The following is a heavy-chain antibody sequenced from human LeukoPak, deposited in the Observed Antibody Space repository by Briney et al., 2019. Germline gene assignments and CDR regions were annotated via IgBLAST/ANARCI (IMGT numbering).Heavy chain of an antibody. D-gene: IGHD3-22*01. CDR3: ARDGSYYDSSGYLIDY. J-gene: IGHJ4*02. V-gene: IGHV1-69*05. CDR2: IIPIFGTA. CDR1: GGTFSSYA. Sequence: SVKVSCKASGGTFSSYAISWVRQAPGQGLEWMGGIIPIFGTANYAQKFQGRVTITTDESTSTAHMELSSLRSEDTAVYYCARDGSYYDSSGYLIDYWGQGTLVTVSS.